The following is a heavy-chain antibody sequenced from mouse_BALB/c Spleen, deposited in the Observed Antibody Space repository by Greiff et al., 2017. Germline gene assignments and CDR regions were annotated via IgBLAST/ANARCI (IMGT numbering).Heavy chain of an antibody. J-gene: IGHJ3*01. V-gene: IGHV2-9*02. D-gene: IGHD4-1*01. CDR3: ARELTGTFAY. CDR2: IWAGGST. CDR1: GFSLTSYG. Sequence: VKVEESGPGLVAPSQSLSITCTVSGFSLTSYGVHWVRQPPGKGLEWLGVIWAGGSTNYNSALMSRLSISKDNSKSQVFLKMNSLQTDDTAMYYCARELTGTFAYWGQGTLVTVSA.